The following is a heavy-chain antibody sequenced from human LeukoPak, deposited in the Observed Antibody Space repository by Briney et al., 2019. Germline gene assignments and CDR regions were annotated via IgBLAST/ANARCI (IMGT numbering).Heavy chain of an antibody. J-gene: IGHJ4*02. D-gene: IGHD5-24*01. CDR1: GVSISSSNNF. CDR3: ARHEEEDGYNAKTFGF. Sequence: SETLSLACTVSGVSISSSNNFWGWIRQPPGKGLEWIGSMHYRGTTYYIPSLKSRVTISVDTSKNQFSLKLSSVTAADTAVYYCARHEEEDGYNAKTFGFWGQGTLVTVSS. CDR2: MHYRGTT. V-gene: IGHV4-39*01.